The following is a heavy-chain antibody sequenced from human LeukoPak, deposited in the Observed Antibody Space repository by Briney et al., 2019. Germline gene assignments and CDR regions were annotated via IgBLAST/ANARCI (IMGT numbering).Heavy chain of an antibody. J-gene: IGHJ4*02. Sequence: GGSLRLSCAASGFTFSDYYMSWIRQAPGKGLEWVSYISSSSSYTNYADSVKGRFNISRDNAKNSLYLQMNSLRAEDAAVYYCARDPMYYYDSSGYPGGALDYWGQGTLVTVSS. CDR1: GFTFSDYY. CDR3: ARDPMYYYDSSGYPGGALDY. V-gene: IGHV3-11*05. D-gene: IGHD3-22*01. CDR2: ISSSSSYT.